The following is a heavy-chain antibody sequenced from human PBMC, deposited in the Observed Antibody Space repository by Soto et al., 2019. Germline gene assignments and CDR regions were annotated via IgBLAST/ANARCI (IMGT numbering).Heavy chain of an antibody. D-gene: IGHD5-12*01. CDR1: GYTFTIYG. CDR3: AKALGYSGYAGMDV. Sequence: QVQLVQSGGEVKKPGASVKVSCKASGYTFTIYGIKWVRQAPGQGLEWMGWISPDNGNTNYAQKRQGRVPMTTDTATSTAYMELRSLRSADTAVYYCAKALGYSGYAGMDVWGQGTTVTVSS. J-gene: IGHJ6*02. V-gene: IGHV1-18*01. CDR2: ISPDNGNT.